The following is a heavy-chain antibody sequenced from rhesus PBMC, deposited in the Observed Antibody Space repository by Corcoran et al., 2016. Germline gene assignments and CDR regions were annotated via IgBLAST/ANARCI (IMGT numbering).Heavy chain of an antibody. Sequence: QVQLQESGPGLVKPSETLSLTCAVSGGSISDDYHWSWIRQPPGKGLEWIGYIYGSRRGANYTPTLKNRVTISIDTSKRQFSLKLSSVTAADTAVYYCTRLGAAFDSWGQGLRVTVSP. CDR3: TRLGAAFDS. D-gene: IGHD1-44*02. J-gene: IGHJ3*01. V-gene: IGHV4-106*01. CDR1: GGSISDDYH. CDR2: IYGSRRGA.